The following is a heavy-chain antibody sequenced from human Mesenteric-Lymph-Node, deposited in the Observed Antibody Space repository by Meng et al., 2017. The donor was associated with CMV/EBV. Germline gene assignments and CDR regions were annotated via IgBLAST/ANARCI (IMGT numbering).Heavy chain of an antibody. Sequence: GESLKISCAASGFTVSSSYMSWVRQAPGKGLEWVSIIYSGGDTYYADSVKGRFTVSRDSSKEILYMQMNSLTAEDTAVYYCVRDRRAAQTDGTIFDLWGQGTLVTVSS. V-gene: IGHV3-66*01. D-gene: IGHD5-24*01. CDR2: IYSGGDT. CDR3: VRDRRAAQTDGTIFDL. J-gene: IGHJ4*02. CDR1: GFTVSSSY.